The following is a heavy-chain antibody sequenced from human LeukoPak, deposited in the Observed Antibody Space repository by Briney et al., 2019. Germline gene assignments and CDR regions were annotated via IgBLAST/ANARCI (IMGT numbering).Heavy chain of an antibody. Sequence: ASVKVSCMASGGNFSSYAISWVRQAPGQGLEWMGRIIPILGIANYAQKFQGRVTITADKSTSTAYVELSSLRSEDTAVYYCARGSYGDYGDYWGQGTLVTVSS. J-gene: IGHJ4*02. CDR1: GGNFSSYA. CDR3: ARGSYGDYGDY. CDR2: IIPILGIA. V-gene: IGHV1-69*04. D-gene: IGHD4-17*01.